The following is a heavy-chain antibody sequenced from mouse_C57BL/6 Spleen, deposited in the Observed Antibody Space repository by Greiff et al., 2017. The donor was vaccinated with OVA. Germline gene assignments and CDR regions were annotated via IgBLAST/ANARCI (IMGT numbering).Heavy chain of an antibody. CDR2: ISYDGSN. V-gene: IGHV3-6*01. D-gene: IGHD2-4*01. CDR3: ARGGTIYYDYDDGDFDY. J-gene: IGHJ2*01. Sequence: EVKLEESGPGLVKPSQSLSLTCSVTGYSITSGYYWNWIRQFPGNKLEWMGYISYDGSNNYNPSLKNRISITRDTSKNQFFLKLNSVTTEDTATYYCARGGTIYYDYDDGDFDYWGQGTTLTVSS. CDR1: GYSITSGYY.